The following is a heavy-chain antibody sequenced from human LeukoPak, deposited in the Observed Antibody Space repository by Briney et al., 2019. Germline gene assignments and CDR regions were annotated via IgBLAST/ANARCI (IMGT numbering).Heavy chain of an antibody. CDR2: MNPNSGNT. V-gene: IGHV1-8*03. D-gene: IGHD6-25*01. J-gene: IGHJ5*02. Sequence: ASVKVSCKASGGTFSSYAISWVRQAPGQGLEWMGWMNPNSGNTGYAQKFQGRVTITRNTSISTAYMELSSLRSEDTAVYYCARGLPARYNWFDPWGQGTLVTVSS. CDR1: GGTFSSYA. CDR3: ARGLPARYNWFDP.